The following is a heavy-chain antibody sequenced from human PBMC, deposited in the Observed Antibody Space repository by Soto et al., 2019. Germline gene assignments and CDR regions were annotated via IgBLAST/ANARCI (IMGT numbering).Heavy chain of an antibody. Sequence: ASETLSLTCTVSGGSISSYYWSWIRQPPGKGLEWIGYIYYSGSTNYNPSLKSRVTISVDTSKNQFSLKLSSVTAADTAVYYCARDAYDILTGFDYWGQGTLVTVSS. CDR2: IYYSGST. CDR1: GGSISSYY. J-gene: IGHJ4*02. V-gene: IGHV4-59*01. CDR3: ARDAYDILTGFDY. D-gene: IGHD3-9*01.